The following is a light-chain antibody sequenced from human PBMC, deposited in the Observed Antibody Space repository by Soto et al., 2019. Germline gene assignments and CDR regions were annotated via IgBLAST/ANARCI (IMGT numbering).Light chain of an antibody. CDR1: SSDVGAYDF. CDR3: TANTTRIPQF. J-gene: IGLJ1*01. V-gene: IGLV2-14*03. CDR2: EVS. Sequence: QSALAQPASVSGSPGQSITISCAGTSSDVGAYDFVSWYQQHPDKAPKLMIYEVSNRPSGVSYRFSGSTSVNTATLTISELQAEDVFDLWSTANTTRIPQFFGTGTKV.